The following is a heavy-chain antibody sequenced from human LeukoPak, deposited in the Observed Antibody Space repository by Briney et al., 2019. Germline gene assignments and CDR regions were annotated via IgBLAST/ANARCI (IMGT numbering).Heavy chain of an antibody. CDR3: AKGVTTVVTPALLDY. J-gene: IGHJ4*02. CDR1: GFTFDDYA. D-gene: IGHD4-23*01. V-gene: IGHV3-9*01. CDR2: ISWNSGSI. Sequence: PGGSLRLSCAASGFTFDDYAMHWVRQAPGKGLEWVSGISWNSGSIGYADSVKGRFTISRDNAKNSLYLQMNSLRAEDTALYYCAKGVTTVVTPALLDYWGQGTLVTVSS.